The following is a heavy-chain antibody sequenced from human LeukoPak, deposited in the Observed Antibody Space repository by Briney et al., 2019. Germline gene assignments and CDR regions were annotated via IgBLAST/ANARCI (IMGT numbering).Heavy chain of an antibody. CDR1: GFTFSSYA. CDR2: VSDSGGST. D-gene: IGHD6-19*01. Sequence: PGGSLRLSCAASGFTFSSYAMSWVRQAPGKGLEWVSAVSDSGGSTYYADSVKGRFTISRDNSKNTLYLQMNSLRAEDTAVYYCARDRIAVAGRGYNWFDPWGQGTLVTVSS. CDR3: ARDRIAVAGRGYNWFDP. J-gene: IGHJ5*02. V-gene: IGHV3-23*01.